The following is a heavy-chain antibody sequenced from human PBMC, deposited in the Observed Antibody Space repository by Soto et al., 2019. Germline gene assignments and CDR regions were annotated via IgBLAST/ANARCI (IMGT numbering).Heavy chain of an antibody. J-gene: IGHJ4*02. CDR2: IIPIFGTA. Sequence: SVKVSFKASGGTFSSYAISWVRQAPGQGLEWMGGIIPIFGTANYAQKFQGGVTITADESTSTAYMELSSLRSEDTAVYYCAREWEHTRGVFDYWGQGTLVTVSS. CDR3: AREWEHTRGVFDY. D-gene: IGHD1-26*01. V-gene: IGHV1-69*13. CDR1: GGTFSSYA.